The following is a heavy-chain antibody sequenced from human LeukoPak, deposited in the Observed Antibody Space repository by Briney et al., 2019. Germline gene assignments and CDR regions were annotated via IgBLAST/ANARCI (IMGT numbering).Heavy chain of an antibody. Sequence: GGSLRLSCAASGFTFSSYSMDSVRQAPGKGLEWVSSISSSSSYIYYAASVKGRFTISRDNAKNSLYLQMNSLRAEGTAVYYCARGGTYCSSTSCYSPSDYWGQGTLVTVSS. CDR3: ARGGTYCSSTSCYSPSDY. D-gene: IGHD2-2*01. J-gene: IGHJ4*02. CDR2: ISSSSSYI. V-gene: IGHV3-21*01. CDR1: GFTFSSYS.